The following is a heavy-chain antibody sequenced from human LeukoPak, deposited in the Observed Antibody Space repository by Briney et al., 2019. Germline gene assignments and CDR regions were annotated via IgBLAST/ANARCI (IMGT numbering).Heavy chain of an antibody. CDR2: ISAYNGNT. CDR1: GYTFTIYG. V-gene: IGHV1-18*01. J-gene: IGHJ6*02. Sequence: ASVKVSFKASGYTFTIYGISWVRQAPGQGGERMGWISAYNGNTNYAQKLQGRVTMTTDTTTSTAYMELRSLRSDDTAVYYCASFSIYYYYGMDVWGQGTTVTVSS. CDR3: ASFSIYYYYGMDV. D-gene: IGHD3-16*02.